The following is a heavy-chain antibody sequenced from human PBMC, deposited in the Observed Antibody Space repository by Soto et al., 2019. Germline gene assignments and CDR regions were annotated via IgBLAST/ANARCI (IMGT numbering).Heavy chain of an antibody. Sequence: GSLRLSCAASGXTFSSYWMHWVRQAPGKGLEWVAVIGYDGSNKYYADSVKGRFTISRDNSKNTLYLQMNSLRAEETAVYYCARGNSYGYAYYYGMDVWGQGTTVTVSS. J-gene: IGHJ6*02. CDR1: GXTFSSYW. D-gene: IGHD5-18*01. CDR2: IGYDGSNK. CDR3: ARGNSYGYAYYYGMDV. V-gene: IGHV3-33*01.